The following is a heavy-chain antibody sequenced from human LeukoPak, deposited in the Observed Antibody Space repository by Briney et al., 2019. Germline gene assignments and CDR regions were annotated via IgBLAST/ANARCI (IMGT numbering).Heavy chain of an antibody. Sequence: GGSLRLSCAASGFTFSSYAMHWVRQAPGKGLEWVAVISYDGSNKYYADSVKGRFTISRGNSKNTLYLQMNSLRAEDTAVYSCARDHYYDSSGYTPAGDASDIWGQGTMVIVSS. CDR1: GFTFSSYA. V-gene: IGHV3-30*04. CDR2: ISYDGSNK. CDR3: ARDHYYDSSGYTPAGDASDI. D-gene: IGHD3-22*01. J-gene: IGHJ3*02.